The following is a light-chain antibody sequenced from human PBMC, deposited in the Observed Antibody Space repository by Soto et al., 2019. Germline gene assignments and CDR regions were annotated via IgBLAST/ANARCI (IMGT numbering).Light chain of an antibody. CDR2: KAS. Sequence: DIQLTQSPSTLSASVGDRVTITCRASQSISSWLAWYQQKPGKATKLLIYKASSLESGVPSRFSGSGSGAEFTLTISSLQTDDFATYDCQQYNSYSPTFGQGTKVEIK. J-gene: IGKJ1*01. CDR3: QQYNSYSPT. CDR1: QSISSW. V-gene: IGKV1-5*03.